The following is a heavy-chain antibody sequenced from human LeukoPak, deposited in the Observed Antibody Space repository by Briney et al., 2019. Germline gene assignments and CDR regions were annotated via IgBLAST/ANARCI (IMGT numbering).Heavy chain of an antibody. J-gene: IGHJ4*02. CDR2: IRSKAYGGTT. Sequence: GSLRLSCTASGFTFGDYAMSWFRQAPGEGLEWVGFIRSKAYGGTTEYAASVKGRFTISRDDSKSIAYLQMNSLKTEDTAVYYCTRDAWDGTPDYWGQGTLVTVSS. V-gene: IGHV3-49*03. D-gene: IGHD1-7*01. CDR3: TRDAWDGTPDY. CDR1: GFTFGDYA.